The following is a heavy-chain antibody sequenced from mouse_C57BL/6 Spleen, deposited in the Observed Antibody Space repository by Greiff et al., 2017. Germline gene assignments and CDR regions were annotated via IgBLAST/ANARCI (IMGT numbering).Heavy chain of an antibody. CDR3: ARFGTEMGFDY. CDR2: IDPKSGGT. V-gene: IGHV1-72*01. Sequence: QVQLQQPGAELVKPGASVTLSCKASGYTFTGYWMHWVKQRPGRGLEWIGRIDPKSGGTKYNEKFKGKATLTVDKSSSTAYMELSSLTSEGSAVYYCARFGTEMGFDYWGQGTPLTVSS. CDR1: GYTFTGYW. J-gene: IGHJ2*01. D-gene: IGHD4-1*01.